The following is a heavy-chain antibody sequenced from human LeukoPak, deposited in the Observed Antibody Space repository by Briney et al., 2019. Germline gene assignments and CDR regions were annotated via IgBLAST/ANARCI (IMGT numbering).Heavy chain of an antibody. CDR3: ARDPDSSGYYSLYFDY. V-gene: IGHV3-30-3*01. Sequence: GRSLRLSCAASGFTFSSYAMHWVRQAPGKGLEWVAVISYDGSSKYYADSVKGRFTISRDNSKNTLYLQMNSLRAEDTAVYYCARDPDSSGYYSLYFDYWGQGTLVTVSS. D-gene: IGHD3-22*01. J-gene: IGHJ4*02. CDR2: ISYDGSSK. CDR1: GFTFSSYA.